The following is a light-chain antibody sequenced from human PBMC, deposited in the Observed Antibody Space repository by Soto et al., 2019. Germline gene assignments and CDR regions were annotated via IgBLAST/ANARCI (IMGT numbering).Light chain of an antibody. CDR1: QSISSY. CDR2: AAS. J-gene: IGKJ4*01. V-gene: IGKV1-39*01. CDR3: QQLNSYPLT. Sequence: DIQMTQSPSSLSASVGDRVTITCRASQSISSYLNWYQQKPGKAPKLLIYAASSLQSGVPSRFSGSGSGTDFTLTISSLQPEDFATYYCQQLNSYPLTFGGGTNVDNK.